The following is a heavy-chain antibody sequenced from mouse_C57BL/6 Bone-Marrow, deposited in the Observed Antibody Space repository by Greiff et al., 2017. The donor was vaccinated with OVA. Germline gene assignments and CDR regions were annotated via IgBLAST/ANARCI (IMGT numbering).Heavy chain of an antibody. J-gene: IGHJ2*01. V-gene: IGHV1-54*01. CDR2: INPGSGGT. CDR3: ARWDYDYDYFDY. CDR1: GYAFTNYL. Sequence: VQLQQSGAELVRPGTSVKVSCKASGYAFTNYLIEWVKQRPGQGLEWIGVINPGSGGTNYNEKFKGKATLTADKPSSTAYMQLSSLTSEDSAVYFCARWDYDYDYFDYWGQGTTLTVSS. D-gene: IGHD2-4*01.